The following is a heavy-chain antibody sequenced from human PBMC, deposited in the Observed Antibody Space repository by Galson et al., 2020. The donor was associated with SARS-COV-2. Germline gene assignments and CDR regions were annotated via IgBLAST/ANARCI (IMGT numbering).Heavy chain of an antibody. CDR3: AGRGGITIFDPEGYAFDI. CDR1: GYSFTSYW. V-gene: IGHV5-51*01. CDR2: IYPGDSDT. Sequence: GESQNLSCYASGYSFTSYWIGWVRQLPGKGLEWMRIIYPGDSDTRYSPAFQGQFTTSADKSISTAYLQWSSLKASDTAMYFCAGRGGITIFDPEGYAFDIWGQGTMVTVSS. D-gene: IGHD3-9*01. J-gene: IGHJ3*02.